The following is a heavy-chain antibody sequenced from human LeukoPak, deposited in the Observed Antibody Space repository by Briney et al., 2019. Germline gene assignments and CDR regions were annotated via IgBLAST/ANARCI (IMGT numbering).Heavy chain of an antibody. CDR2: IIPIFGTA. J-gene: IGHJ4*02. D-gene: IGHD2-21*01. CDR1: GYTFTSYY. Sequence: SVKVSCKASGYTFTSYYMHWVRQAPGQGLEWMGGIIPIFGTADYAQKFQGRVTITADESTSTAYMELSSLRSEDTAVYYCWGGGWKKPFDYWGQGTLVTVSS. CDR3: WGGGWKKPFDY. V-gene: IGHV1-69*13.